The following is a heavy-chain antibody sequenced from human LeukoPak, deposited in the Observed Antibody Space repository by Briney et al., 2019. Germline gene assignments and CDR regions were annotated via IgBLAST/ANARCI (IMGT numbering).Heavy chain of an antibody. Sequence: KVGESLKISCKGSGYSFTSYWIGWVRQMPGKGLEWMGIIYPGDSDTRYSPSYQGQVTISADKSISTAYLQWSSLKASDTAMYYCARLFPDYYYGMDVWGQGTTVTVSS. CDR3: ARLFPDYYYGMDV. CDR1: GYSFTSYW. CDR2: IYPGDSDT. J-gene: IGHJ6*02. V-gene: IGHV5-51*01.